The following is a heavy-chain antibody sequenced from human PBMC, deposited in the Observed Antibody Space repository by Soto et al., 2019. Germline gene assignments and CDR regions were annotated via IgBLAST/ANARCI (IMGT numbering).Heavy chain of an antibody. Sequence: QVQLQQWGAGLLKPSETLSLTCAVYGGSFSGYYWSWIRQPPGKGLEWIGEINHSGSTNYNPSLKSRVTTSVDTSKNQFSLKLSSVTAADTAVYYCARGSKAGMVRGRTPYFDYWGQGTLVTVSS. D-gene: IGHD3-10*01. J-gene: IGHJ4*02. CDR1: GGSFSGYY. V-gene: IGHV4-34*01. CDR2: INHSGST. CDR3: ARGSKAGMVRGRTPYFDY.